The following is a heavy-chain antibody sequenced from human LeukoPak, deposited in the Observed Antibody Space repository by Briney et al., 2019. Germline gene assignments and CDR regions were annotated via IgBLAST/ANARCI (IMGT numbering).Heavy chain of an antibody. J-gene: IGHJ4*02. CDR2: INPSGRST. D-gene: IGHD3-22*01. Sequence: ASVKLSCKASGYTFTSYYIHWVRRAPGQGLEWRGIINPSGRSTKYAQKFQGRFTMTRDTSTSTVYMAVSSLTSEDTAVYYCAREGTYDSSGYYIDYWGQGTLVTVSS. CDR3: AREGTYDSSGYYIDY. V-gene: IGHV1-46*01. CDR1: GYTFTSYY.